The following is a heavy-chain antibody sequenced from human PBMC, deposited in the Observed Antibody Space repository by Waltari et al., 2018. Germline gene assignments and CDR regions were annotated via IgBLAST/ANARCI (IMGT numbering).Heavy chain of an antibody. J-gene: IGHJ6*03. V-gene: IGHV4-34*01. D-gene: IGHD7-27*01. CDR1: GGSFSGYY. Sequence: QVQLQQWGAGLLKPSETLSLPCAVYGGSFSGYYWSWIRQPPGKGLEWIGEINHSGSTNYNPSLKSRVTISVDTSKNQFSLKLSSVTAADTAVYYCARGLGSYYYYYMDVWGKGTTVTVSS. CDR3: ARGLGSYYYYYMDV. CDR2: INHSGST.